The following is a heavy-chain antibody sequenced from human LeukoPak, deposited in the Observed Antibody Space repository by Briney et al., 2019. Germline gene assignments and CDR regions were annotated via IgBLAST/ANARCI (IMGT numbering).Heavy chain of an antibody. Sequence: AAVQVSCKASGYTFTSYDINWVRQATGQGRAGMGWMNPNSGNTGYAQKFQGRVTITMHTSISTAYMELGSLRSEDTAVYYCARVNWIVGATDDYWGQGTLVTVSS. CDR3: ARVNWIVGATDDY. D-gene: IGHD1-26*01. V-gene: IGHV1-8*03. CDR2: MNPNSGNT. J-gene: IGHJ4*02. CDR1: GYTFTSYD.